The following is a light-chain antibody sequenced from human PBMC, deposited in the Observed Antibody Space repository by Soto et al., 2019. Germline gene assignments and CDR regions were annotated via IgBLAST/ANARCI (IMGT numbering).Light chain of an antibody. CDR1: QSLLHSNGYNC. CDR2: LGS. J-gene: IGKJ4*01. Sequence: DIVMTQSPLSLPVTPGEPASISCRSSQSLLHSNGYNCLDWYLQKPGQSPQLLIYLGSTRASGVPDWLSGSGSGTDFTLKISRVEAEDVGVYYGMQARHTPITFGGGTKVEIK. CDR3: MQARHTPIT. V-gene: IGKV2-28*01.